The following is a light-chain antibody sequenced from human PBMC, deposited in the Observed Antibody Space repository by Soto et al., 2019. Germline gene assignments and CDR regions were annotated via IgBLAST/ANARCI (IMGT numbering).Light chain of an antibody. V-gene: IGLV1-40*01. CDR1: SSNIGAGYD. CDR2: GNS. Sequence: QLVLTQPPSVSGAPGQRVTISCNGSSSNIGAGYDVHWYQQLPGTAPKLLIYGNSNRPSGVPDRFSGSKSGTSASLAITGLQAEDEADYYCQSYDSSLSALFGGGTKLTVL. CDR3: QSYDSSLSAL. J-gene: IGLJ3*02.